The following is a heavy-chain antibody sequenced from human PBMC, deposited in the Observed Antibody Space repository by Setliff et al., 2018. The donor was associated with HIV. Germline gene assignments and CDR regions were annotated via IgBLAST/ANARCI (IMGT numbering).Heavy chain of an antibody. Sequence: ASVKVSCKASGYTFTNYYIHWVRQAPGQGLEWMGLINPSGGRTSYAQKFQGRLTMTRDTSRSTVYMELSSLRSEDTAVYSCEGNRGYYSSYDYYGMDVWGQGTTVTVSS. CDR3: EGNRGYYSSYDYYGMDV. CDR1: GYTFTNYY. V-gene: IGHV1-46*01. CDR2: INPSGGRT. J-gene: IGHJ6*02. D-gene: IGHD3-3*01.